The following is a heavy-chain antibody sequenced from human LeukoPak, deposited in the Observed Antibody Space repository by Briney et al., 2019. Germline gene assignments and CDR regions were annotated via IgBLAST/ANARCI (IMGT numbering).Heavy chain of an antibody. D-gene: IGHD2-2*01. V-gene: IGHV1-69*06. Sequence: SVKVSCKASGGTFSSYAISWVRQAPGQGLEWMGGIIPIFGTANYAQKFQGRVTITADKSTSTAYMELSSLRSEDTAVYCCARAATYQKLPYFDYWGQGTLVTVSS. J-gene: IGHJ4*02. CDR3: ARAATYQKLPYFDY. CDR1: GGTFSSYA. CDR2: IIPIFGTA.